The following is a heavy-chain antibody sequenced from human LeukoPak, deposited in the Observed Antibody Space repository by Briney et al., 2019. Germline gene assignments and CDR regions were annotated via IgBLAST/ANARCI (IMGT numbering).Heavy chain of an antibody. CDR2: ISYDGSNK. CDR3: ARDLYPSYQQQLGLVCWFDP. J-gene: IGHJ5*02. D-gene: IGHD6-13*01. V-gene: IGHV3-30*03. Sequence: GGSLRLSCTASGFIFTSYGMHWVRQAPGKGLEWVAGISYDGSNKYYADSVKGRFTISRDNSKNTLYLQMNSLRAEDTAVYYCARDLYPSYQQQLGLVCWFDPWGQGTLVTVSS. CDR1: GFIFTSYG.